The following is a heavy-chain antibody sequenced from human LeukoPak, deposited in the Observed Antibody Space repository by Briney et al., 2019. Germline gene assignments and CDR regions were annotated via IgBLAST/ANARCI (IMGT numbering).Heavy chain of an antibody. CDR3: ARDRGDSPYFDY. CDR2: ISSSSSYI. J-gene: IGHJ4*02. V-gene: IGHV3-21*01. CDR1: GFTFSSYS. Sequence: GGSLRLSCAASGFTFSSYSMYWVRQAPGKGLEWVSSISSSSSYIYYADSVKGRFTISRDNAKNSLYLQMNSLRAEDTAVYYCARDRGDSPYFDYWGQGTLVTVSS. D-gene: IGHD3-10*01.